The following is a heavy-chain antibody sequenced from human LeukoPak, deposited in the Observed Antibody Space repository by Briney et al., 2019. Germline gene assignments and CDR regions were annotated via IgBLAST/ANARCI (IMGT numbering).Heavy chain of an antibody. CDR3: AGSIAVAGIAPTDV. J-gene: IGHJ6*02. CDR2: GDYSGGT. D-gene: IGHD6-19*01. Sequence: SETLSLTCTVSGDSFTSVTDYWAWIRQPPGKGLEWIATGDYSGGTYYNPSLESRVAISADMSKNQFSLKLSSVTAADTAVYYCAGSIAVAGIAPTDVWGQGTTVTVSS. CDR1: GDSFTSVTDY. V-gene: IGHV4-39*01.